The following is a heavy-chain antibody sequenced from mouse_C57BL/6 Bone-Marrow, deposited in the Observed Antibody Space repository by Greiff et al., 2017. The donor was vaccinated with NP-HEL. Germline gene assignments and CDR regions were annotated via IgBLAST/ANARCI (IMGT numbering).Heavy chain of an antibody. J-gene: IGHJ4*01. D-gene: IGHD1-1*01. V-gene: IGHV5-12*01. CDR2: ISNGGGST. CDR3: AKDGSKGDAMDY. Sequence: EVKLVESGGGLVQPGGSLKLSCAASGFTFSDYYMYWVRQTPEKRLEWVAYISNGGGSTYYPATVTGRFTISRDNAKKTLYMQISRLKSEDTAMYDCAKDGSKGDAMDYWGQGTSVTVAS. CDR1: GFTFSDYY.